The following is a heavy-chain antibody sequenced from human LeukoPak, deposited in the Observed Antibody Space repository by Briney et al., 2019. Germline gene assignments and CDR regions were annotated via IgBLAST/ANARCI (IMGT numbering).Heavy chain of an antibody. CDR2: ISASGGGT. CDR3: AKFGPLAACSSTSCYPPDAFDI. Sequence: GGSLRLSCAASGFTFTNYPMSWVRQAPGKGLEWVSAISASGGGTYYADSVKGRFTISRDNSKNALYLQMNSLRAEDTAVYYCAKFGPLAACSSTSCYPPDAFDIWGQGTMVTVSS. D-gene: IGHD2-2*01. CDR1: GFTFTNYP. J-gene: IGHJ3*02. V-gene: IGHV3-23*01.